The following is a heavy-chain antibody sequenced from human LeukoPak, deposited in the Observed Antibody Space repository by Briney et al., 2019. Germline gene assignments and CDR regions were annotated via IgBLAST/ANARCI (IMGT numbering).Heavy chain of an antibody. J-gene: IGHJ4*02. D-gene: IGHD3-3*02. CDR3: ARSPLSRVKYYFDY. CDR2: IRYDGSNK. Sequence: PGGSLILSCAASGFTFSSYGMHWVRQAPGKGLEWVAFIRYDGSNKYYADSVKGRFTISRDNSKNTLYLQMNSLRAEDTAVYYCARSPLSRVKYYFDYWGQGTLVTVSS. CDR1: GFTFSSYG. V-gene: IGHV3-30*02.